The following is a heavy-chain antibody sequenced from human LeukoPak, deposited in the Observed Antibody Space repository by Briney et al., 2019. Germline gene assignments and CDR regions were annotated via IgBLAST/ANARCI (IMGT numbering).Heavy chain of an antibody. CDR3: ALSSGNYAIPFDY. D-gene: IGHD1-26*01. CDR1: GFTFSRYW. Sequence: GGSLRLSCAASGFTFSRYWMGWVRQAPGKGLEWVANTKQDGSEKYYLESVKGRFTISRDNAKNSLYLHMNSLRGEDTAVYYCALSSGNYAIPFDYWGQGTLVTVSS. V-gene: IGHV3-7*01. CDR2: TKQDGSEK. J-gene: IGHJ4*02.